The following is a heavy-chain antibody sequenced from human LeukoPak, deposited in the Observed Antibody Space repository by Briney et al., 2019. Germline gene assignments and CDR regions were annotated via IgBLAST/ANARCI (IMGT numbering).Heavy chain of an antibody. Sequence: SETLSLTCTVSGGSISSSSYYWGWIRQPPGKGLEWIGEINHSGSTNYNPSLKSRVTMSVDTSKNQFSLKLSSVTAADTAVYYCARVIKDTQPGAFDIWGQGTLVSVSS. V-gene: IGHV4-39*07. CDR2: INHSGST. D-gene: IGHD3-9*01. CDR3: ARVIKDTQPGAFDI. J-gene: IGHJ4*02. CDR1: GGSISSSSYY.